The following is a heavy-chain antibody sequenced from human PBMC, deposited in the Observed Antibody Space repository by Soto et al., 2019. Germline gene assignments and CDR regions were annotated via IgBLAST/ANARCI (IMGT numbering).Heavy chain of an antibody. CDR1: GFTFSSYE. J-gene: IGHJ6*02. Sequence: EVQLVESGGGLVQPGGSLRLSCAASGFTFSSYEMNWVRQAPGKGLEWVSYISSSGSTIYYADSVKGRFTISRDNAKNTLYLQMNSLRAEDTDVYYCARAPWYYYDSSGDYDYYYYYGMDFWGQGTTVTVSS. CDR2: ISSSGSTI. CDR3: ARAPWYYYDSSGDYDYYYYYGMDF. D-gene: IGHD3-22*01. V-gene: IGHV3-48*03.